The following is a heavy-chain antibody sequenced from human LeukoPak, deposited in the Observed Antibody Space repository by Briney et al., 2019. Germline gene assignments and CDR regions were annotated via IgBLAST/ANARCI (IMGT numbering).Heavy chain of an antibody. J-gene: IGHJ3*02. Sequence: SETLSLTRTVSGGSISSSSYYWGWIRQPPGKGLEWIGYIYYSGSTNYNPSLKSRVTISVDTSKNQFSLKLSSVTAADTAVYYCVGGFILKWELLDAFDIWGQGTMVTVSS. CDR1: GGSISSSSYY. CDR2: IYYSGST. V-gene: IGHV4-61*05. D-gene: IGHD1-26*01. CDR3: VGGFILKWELLDAFDI.